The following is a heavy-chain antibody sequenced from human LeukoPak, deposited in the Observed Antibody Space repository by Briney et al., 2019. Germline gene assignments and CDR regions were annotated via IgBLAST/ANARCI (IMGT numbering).Heavy chain of an antibody. V-gene: IGHV3-48*04. Sequence: QTGGSLRLSCAASGFTFSSYSMNWVRQAPGKGLEWVSYISSSSSTIYYADSVKGRFTISRDNAKKSLYLQMNSLRAEDTAVYYCARGDGLWFGESLGYFDLWGRGTLVTVSS. CDR3: ARGDGLWFGESLGYFDL. D-gene: IGHD3-10*01. J-gene: IGHJ2*01. CDR1: GFTFSSYS. CDR2: ISSSSSTI.